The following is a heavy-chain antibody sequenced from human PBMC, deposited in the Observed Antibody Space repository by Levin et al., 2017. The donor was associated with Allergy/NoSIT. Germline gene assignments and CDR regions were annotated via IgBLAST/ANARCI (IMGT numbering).Heavy chain of an antibody. CDR3: GREFSGYAFDI. Sequence: LPGGSLRLSCAASGFTFSSYGIHWVRQPPGKGLEWVAVISNDGSIKYYADSVRGRFTISRDNPKNTLYLQMNSLRAEDTAVYYCGREFSGYAFDIWGQGTMVTVSS. J-gene: IGHJ3*02. D-gene: IGHD6-19*01. CDR2: ISNDGSIK. CDR1: GFTFSSYG. V-gene: IGHV3-30*03.